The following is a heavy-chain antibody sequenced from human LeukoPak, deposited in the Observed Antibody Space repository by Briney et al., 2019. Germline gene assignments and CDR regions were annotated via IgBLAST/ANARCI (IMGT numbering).Heavy chain of an antibody. D-gene: IGHD3-10*01. CDR3: ARSERPGHQIINYYFYPHV. CDR2: IIPIFGTA. CDR1: GGTFSSYA. Sequence: ASVKVSCKASGGTFSSYAISWVRQAPGQGLEWMGGIIPIFGTANYAQKFQGRVTITTDESTSTAYMELSSLRSEDTAVYYCARSERPGHQIINYYFYPHVWGKRSTVTV. V-gene: IGHV1-69*05. J-gene: IGHJ6*03.